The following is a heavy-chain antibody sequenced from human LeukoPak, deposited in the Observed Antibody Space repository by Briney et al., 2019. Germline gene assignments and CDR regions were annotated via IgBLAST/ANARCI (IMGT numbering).Heavy chain of an antibody. CDR2: IYYSGST. J-gene: IGHJ4*02. V-gene: IGHV4-30-4*08. Sequence: PSETLSLTCTVSGGSISSGSYYWSWIRQPPGKGLEWIGYIYYSGSTYYNPSLKSRVTISVDTSKNQFSLKLGSVTAADTAVYYCARDPGGYCSSTSCPTWGQGTLVTVSS. CDR1: GGSISSGSYY. D-gene: IGHD2-2*01. CDR3: ARDPGGYCSSTSCPT.